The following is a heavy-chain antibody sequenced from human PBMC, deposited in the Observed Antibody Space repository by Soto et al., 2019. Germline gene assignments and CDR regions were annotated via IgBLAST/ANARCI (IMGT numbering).Heavy chain of an antibody. CDR1: GYTFTSYY. J-gene: IGHJ5*02. D-gene: IGHD3-3*01. V-gene: IGHV1-46*01. CDR2: INPSGGTT. Sequence: VKVSCKASGYTFTSYYMHWVRQAPGQGLEWVGIINPSGGTTTYAQKFQGRVTMTRDTSTSTVYMELSSLRSEDTAVYYCARKTTINWFDPWGQGTLVTVSS. CDR3: ARKTTINWFDP.